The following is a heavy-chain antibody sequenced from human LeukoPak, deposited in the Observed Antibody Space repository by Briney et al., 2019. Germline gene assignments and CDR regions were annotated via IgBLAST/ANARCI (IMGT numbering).Heavy chain of an antibody. CDR1: GFTFSSYA. Sequence: PGGSLRLSCAASGFTFSSYAMHWVRQAPGKGLEWVAVISYDGSNKYYADSVKGRFTISRDYSRNTLYLQMNSLRTEDTAVYYCAREAEAFDIWGQGTMVTVSS. CDR3: AREAEAFDI. CDR2: ISYDGSNK. V-gene: IGHV3-30*14. J-gene: IGHJ3*02.